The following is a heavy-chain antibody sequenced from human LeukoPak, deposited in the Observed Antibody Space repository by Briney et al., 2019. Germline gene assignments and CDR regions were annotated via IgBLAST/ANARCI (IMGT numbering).Heavy chain of an antibody. V-gene: IGHV4-4*02. J-gene: IGHJ5*02. CDR1: GGSISSSNW. CDR2: NYHSGST. CDR3: ARQEIGLRSFDP. D-gene: IGHD3/OR15-3a*01. Sequence: PSETLSLTCPVSGGSISSSNWWSWVRQPPGKGLEWIGENYHSGSTNYNPSLKSRVTISVDTSKNQFSLNLSSVTAADTSVYYCARQEIGLRSFDPWGQGTLVTVSS.